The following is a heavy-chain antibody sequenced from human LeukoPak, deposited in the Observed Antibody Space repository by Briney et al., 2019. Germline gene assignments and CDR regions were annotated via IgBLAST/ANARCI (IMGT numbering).Heavy chain of an antibody. V-gene: IGHV4-61*05. J-gene: IGHJ6*03. CDR1: GGSISSSNYY. CDR2: IYYSGST. Sequence: SETLSLTCTVSGGSISSSNYYWGWIRQPPGKGLEWIGYIYYSGSTNYNPSLKSRVTISVDTSKNQFSLKLSSVTAADTAVYYCARRGYYYYMDVWGKGTTATISS. CDR3: ARRGYYYYMDV. D-gene: IGHD3-10*01.